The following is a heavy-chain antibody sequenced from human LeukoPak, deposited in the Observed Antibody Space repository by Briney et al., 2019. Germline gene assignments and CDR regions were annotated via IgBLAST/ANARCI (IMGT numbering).Heavy chain of an antibody. CDR2: IYYSGST. V-gene: IGHV4-59*11. Sequence: SETLSLTCTVSGGSISSHYWSWIRQPPGKGLEWIGYIYYSGSTNYNPSLKSRVTISVDTSKNQFSLKLSSVTAADTAVYYCARARFTMVRGVREYYFDYWGQGTLVTVSS. D-gene: IGHD3-10*01. J-gene: IGHJ4*02. CDR1: GGSISSHY. CDR3: ARARFTMVRGVREYYFDY.